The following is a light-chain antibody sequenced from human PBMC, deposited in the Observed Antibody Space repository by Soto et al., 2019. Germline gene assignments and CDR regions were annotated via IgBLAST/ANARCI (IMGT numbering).Light chain of an antibody. CDR1: SSDIGGYNY. CDR3: SSYTGSSTLV. Sequence: QSALTQPASVSGSPGQSITISCTGTSSDIGGYNYVSWYQQYPGKAPKLIISEVSNRPSGVSNRFSGSKSGNTASLTISGLQAEDEADYYCSSYTGSSTLVFGGGTKLTVL. J-gene: IGLJ2*01. V-gene: IGLV2-14*01. CDR2: EVS.